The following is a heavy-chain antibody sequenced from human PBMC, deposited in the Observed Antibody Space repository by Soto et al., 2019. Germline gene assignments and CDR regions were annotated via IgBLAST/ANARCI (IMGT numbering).Heavy chain of an antibody. CDR1: GYTFTSYG. D-gene: IGHD4-17*01. CDR2: ISAYNGNT. J-gene: IGHJ4*02. Sequence: ASVKVSCKSSGYTFTSYGISWVRQAPGQGREGMGWISAYNGNTNYAQKLQGRVTMTTDTSTSTAYMELRSLRSDDTAVYYCARSAVTTRSLSFDYWGKGTLVTVPS. V-gene: IGHV1-18*01. CDR3: ARSAVTTRSLSFDY.